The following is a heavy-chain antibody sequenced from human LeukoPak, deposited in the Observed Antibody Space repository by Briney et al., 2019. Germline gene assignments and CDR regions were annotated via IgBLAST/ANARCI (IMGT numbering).Heavy chain of an antibody. Sequence: GTSLRLSCGASGFTFSSYAMHWVRQAPGKGLEWVSSITSTSSYIYYADSVKGRFTISRDNAKNSLYLQMNSLRAEDTAVYYCARERRSTGAVSGYVDYWGQGTLVTVSS. V-gene: IGHV3-21*01. CDR3: ARERRSTGAVSGYVDY. D-gene: IGHD3-9*01. J-gene: IGHJ4*02. CDR1: GFTFSSYA. CDR2: ITSTSSYI.